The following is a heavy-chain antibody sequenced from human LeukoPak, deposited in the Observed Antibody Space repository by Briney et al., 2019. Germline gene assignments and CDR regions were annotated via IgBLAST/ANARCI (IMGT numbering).Heavy chain of an antibody. Sequence: ASVKVSCKASGYTFTGYYMNWVRQAPGQGLEWMGWINPNSGGTNYAQKFQGRVTMTRDTSISTAYMELSRLRSDDTAVYYCAREYYDYVWGSYRYYYYYYMDVWGKGTTVTISS. CDR1: GYTFTGYY. D-gene: IGHD3-16*02. J-gene: IGHJ6*03. CDR3: AREYYDYVWGSYRYYYYYYMDV. V-gene: IGHV1-2*02. CDR2: INPNSGGT.